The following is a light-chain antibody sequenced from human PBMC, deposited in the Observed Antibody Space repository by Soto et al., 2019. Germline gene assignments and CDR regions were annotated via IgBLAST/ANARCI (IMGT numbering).Light chain of an antibody. J-gene: IGKJ1*01. V-gene: IGKV3-15*01. Sequence: DIVMTQSPATLSVSPGDRAILSCRASQLIGDKLAWYQQKSGQAPRLLIYGASTRATAIPARFSGSRSGTEFTLPISGLQSEDVAIYYCQQYSNWPPWTFGQGTRVDIK. CDR1: QLIGDK. CDR3: QQYSNWPPWT. CDR2: GAS.